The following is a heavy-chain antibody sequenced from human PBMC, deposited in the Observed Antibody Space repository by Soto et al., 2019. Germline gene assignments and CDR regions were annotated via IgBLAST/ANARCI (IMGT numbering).Heavy chain of an antibody. Sequence: KTSETLSLTCTVSGGSISSGDYYWSWIRQPPGKGLEWIGYIYYSGSTYYNPSLKSRVTISVDTSKNQFSLKLSSVTAADTAVYYCARGIRLAAPSVLNWFDPWGQGTLVTVSS. J-gene: IGHJ5*02. CDR3: ARGIRLAAPSVLNWFDP. CDR2: IYYSGST. V-gene: IGHV4-30-4*01. CDR1: GGSISSGDYY. D-gene: IGHD6-13*01.